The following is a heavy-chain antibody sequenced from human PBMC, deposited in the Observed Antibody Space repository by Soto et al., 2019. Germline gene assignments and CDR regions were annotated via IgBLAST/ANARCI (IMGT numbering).Heavy chain of an antibody. CDR2: ISAYNGNT. J-gene: IGHJ6*02. Sequence: ASVKVSCKASGYTLTSYGISWVRQAPGQGLEWMGRISAYNGNTNYAQKLQGRVTMTTDTSTSTAYMELRSLRSDDTAVYYCAREYPNYGDYPYYYYGMDVWGQGTTVTVSS. CDR3: AREYPNYGDYPYYYYGMDV. V-gene: IGHV1-18*04. CDR1: GYTLTSYG. D-gene: IGHD4-17*01.